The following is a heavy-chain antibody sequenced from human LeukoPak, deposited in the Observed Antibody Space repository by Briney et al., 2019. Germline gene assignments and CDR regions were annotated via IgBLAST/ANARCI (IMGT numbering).Heavy chain of an antibody. D-gene: IGHD6-25*01. Sequence: SSETLSLTCTVSGDSICSSSYYWGWIRQTPGKGLEWIGSIYYSGSTYYNPSLKSRVTIPVDTSKNQLSLKLSSVTAADTAMYYCARQRKYSSVWGGEYIWGQGTMVTVSS. CDR3: ARQRKYSSVWGGEYI. CDR2: IYYSGST. V-gene: IGHV4-39*01. CDR1: GDSICSSSYY. J-gene: IGHJ3*02.